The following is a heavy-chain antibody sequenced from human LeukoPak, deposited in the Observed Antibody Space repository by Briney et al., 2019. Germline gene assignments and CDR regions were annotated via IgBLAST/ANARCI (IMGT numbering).Heavy chain of an antibody. Sequence: SETLSLACTGTGASISSSSYYWTWIRQPPGKGLEWIGSIYYTGTTCYNASLKSRVTISVDTSMNQLSLRLISVTAADTAVYYCARVVRGYSGYSGRLIDYWGQGTPVTVSS. J-gene: IGHJ4*02. CDR3: ARVVRGYSGYSGRLIDY. V-gene: IGHV4-39*01. CDR2: IYYTGTT. CDR1: GASISSSSYY. D-gene: IGHD5-12*01.